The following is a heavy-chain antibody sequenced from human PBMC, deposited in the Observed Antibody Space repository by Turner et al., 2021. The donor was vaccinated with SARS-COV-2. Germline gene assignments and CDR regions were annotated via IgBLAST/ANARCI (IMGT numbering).Heavy chain of an antibody. CDR1: GITFSSHG. Sequence: QVQLVESGGGVVPPGRSLRLSFAASGITFSSHGMHWVRQAPGKGLGWVAVIWNDGSQKYYADSVKGRFTISRDNSKNMVYLQMNSLRAEDTAVYYCARLDDSGHWGAFDIWGQGTMVTVSS. D-gene: IGHD3-22*01. CDR2: IWNDGSQK. V-gene: IGHV3-33*01. CDR3: ARLDDSGHWGAFDI. J-gene: IGHJ3*02.